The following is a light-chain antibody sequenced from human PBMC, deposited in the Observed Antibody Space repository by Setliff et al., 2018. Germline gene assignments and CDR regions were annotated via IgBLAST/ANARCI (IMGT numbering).Light chain of an antibody. J-gene: IGLJ1*01. CDR1: SSDVGSYDL. V-gene: IGLV2-14*03. Sequence: QSVLTQPASVSGSPGQSITISCSGTSSDVGSYDLVSWYQQHPGKAPKLIIYGVSDRPSGVSSRFSGSKSGNTAYLTISGPQTEDEAEYYCNAYASDTTYVFGSGTKVTVL. CDR2: GVS. CDR3: NAYASDTTYV.